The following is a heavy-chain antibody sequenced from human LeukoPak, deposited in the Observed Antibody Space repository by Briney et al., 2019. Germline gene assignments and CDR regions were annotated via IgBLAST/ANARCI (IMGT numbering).Heavy chain of an antibody. J-gene: IGHJ4*02. D-gene: IGHD2-2*01. Sequence: PGGSLRLSCAASGFTFSSYAMNWVRQAPGKGLEWVANINQDASKKYYADSAKGRFTISRDNAKNSLYLQMSSLTAEDTAIYYCARDHAYRADYWGQGTLVTVSS. V-gene: IGHV3-7*01. CDR3: ARDHAYRADY. CDR1: GFTFSSYA. CDR2: INQDASKK.